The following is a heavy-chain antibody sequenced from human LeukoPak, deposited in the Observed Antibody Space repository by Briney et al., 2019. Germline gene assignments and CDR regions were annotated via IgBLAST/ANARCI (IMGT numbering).Heavy chain of an antibody. V-gene: IGHV4-4*02. CDR3: ARTYYDILTGYPYFDY. CDR1: GGSISSSNW. D-gene: IGHD3-9*01. J-gene: IGHJ4*02. Sequence: PSGTLSLTCAVSGGSISSSNWWSWVRQPPGKGLEWIGEIYHSGSTNYNPSLKSRVTISVDKSKNQFSLKLSSVTAADTAVYYCARTYYDILTGYPYFDYWGQGTLVTVSS. CDR2: IYHSGST.